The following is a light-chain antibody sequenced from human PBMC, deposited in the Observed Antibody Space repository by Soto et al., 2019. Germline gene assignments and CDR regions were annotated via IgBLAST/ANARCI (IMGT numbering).Light chain of an antibody. CDR2: KAS. V-gene: IGKV1-5*03. CDR3: QHFNSYPWT. Sequence: DIQMTQSPSTLSGSVGDRVTITCRASQTISSWLAWYQQKPGKAPKLLIYKASTLKSGVPSRFSGSGSGTEFTLTISSLQPDDFATYYCQHFNSYPWTFGKGTKV. J-gene: IGKJ1*01. CDR1: QTISSW.